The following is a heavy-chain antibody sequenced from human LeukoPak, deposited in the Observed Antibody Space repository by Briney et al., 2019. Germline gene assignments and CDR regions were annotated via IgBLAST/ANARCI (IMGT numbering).Heavy chain of an antibody. D-gene: IGHD3-3*01. CDR3: ARCRKDYDFWSGYPDYFDY. CDR1: GGSISSYY. CDR2: IYYSGST. V-gene: IGHV4-59*01. Sequence: SETLSLTCTVSGGSISSYYWSWIRQPPGKGLEWIGYIYYSGSTNYNPSLKSRVTISVDTSKNQFSLKLSSVTAADTAVYYGARCRKDYDFWSGYPDYFDYWGQGTLVTVSS. J-gene: IGHJ4*02.